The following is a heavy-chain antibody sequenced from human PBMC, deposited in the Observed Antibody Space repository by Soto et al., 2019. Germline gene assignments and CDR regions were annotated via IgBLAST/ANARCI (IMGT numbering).Heavy chain of an antibody. CDR3: ARAKYSSSPPYYTWFDP. Sequence: ASVKVSCKASGYTFTSYYMHWVRQAPGQGLEWMGIINPSGGSTSYAQKFQGRVTMTRDTSTSTVYMELSSLRSEDTAVYYCARAKYSSSPPYYTWFDPWGRGTLVTVPS. CDR2: INPSGGST. V-gene: IGHV1-46*03. D-gene: IGHD6-6*01. CDR1: GYTFTSYY. J-gene: IGHJ5*02.